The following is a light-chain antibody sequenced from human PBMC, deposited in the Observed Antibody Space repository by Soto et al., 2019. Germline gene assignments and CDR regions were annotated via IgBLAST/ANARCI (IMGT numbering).Light chain of an antibody. CDR3: SSYAGSNNLVV. CDR1: SSDVGGYNY. Sequence: QSALTQPPSASGSPGQSVTISCTGTSSDVGGYNYVSWYQQHPGKAPKLMIYEVSKRPSGVPDRFSGSKSGNTASLTVSGLQAEDEADYYCSSYAGSNNLVVFGGGTQRPS. V-gene: IGLV2-8*01. J-gene: IGLJ2*01. CDR2: EVS.